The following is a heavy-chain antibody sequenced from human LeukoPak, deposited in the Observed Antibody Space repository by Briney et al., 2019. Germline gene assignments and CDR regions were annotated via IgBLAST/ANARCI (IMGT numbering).Heavy chain of an antibody. J-gene: IGHJ6*03. V-gene: IGHV3-48*03. CDR2: ISSSGSTI. CDR1: GFTFSSYE. Sequence: GGSLRLSCAASGFTFSSYEMNWVRQAPGKGLEWVSYISSSGSTIYYADSVKGRFTISRDNAKNSLYLQMNSLRAEDTALYYCARDGVILWFGEFYYYMDVWGKGTTVTVSS. CDR3: ARDGVILWFGEFYYYMDV. D-gene: IGHD3-10*01.